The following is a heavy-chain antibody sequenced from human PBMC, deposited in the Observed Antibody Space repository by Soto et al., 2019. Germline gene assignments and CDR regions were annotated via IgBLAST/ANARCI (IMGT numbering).Heavy chain of an antibody. Sequence: QVQLVQSGAEVKKPGASVKVSCQASGYTFTSYGISWVRQAPGQGLEWMGWISAYTGNTNYAQKLQGRVTMTTDTSTSTAYMELRSLRSDDTAVYYCARLPHCGGDCYSDYYGMDVWGQGTTVTVSS. J-gene: IGHJ6*02. V-gene: IGHV1-18*01. D-gene: IGHD2-21*02. CDR2: ISAYTGNT. CDR3: ARLPHCGGDCYSDYYGMDV. CDR1: GYTFTSYG.